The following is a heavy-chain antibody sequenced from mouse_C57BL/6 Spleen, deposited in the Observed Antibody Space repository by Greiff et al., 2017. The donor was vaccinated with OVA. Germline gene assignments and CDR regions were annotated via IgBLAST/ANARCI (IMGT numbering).Heavy chain of an antibody. D-gene: IGHD1-1*01. Sequence: EVQLQQSGPELVKPGASVKISCKASGYTFTDYYMNWVKQSHGKSLEWIGDINPNNGGTSYNQQFTGKATLTVDKSSSTAYMELRSLTSEDSAVYYCARFTTDFDYWGQGTTLTVSS. V-gene: IGHV1-26*01. CDR3: ARFTTDFDY. CDR2: INPNNGGT. J-gene: IGHJ2*01. CDR1: GYTFTDYY.